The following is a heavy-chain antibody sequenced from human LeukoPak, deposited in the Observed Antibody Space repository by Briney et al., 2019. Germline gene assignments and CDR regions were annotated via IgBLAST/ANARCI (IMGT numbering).Heavy chain of an antibody. J-gene: IGHJ3*02. CDR1: GFTFSSYW. D-gene: IGHD5-12*01. V-gene: IGHV3-7*01. CDR2: IKQDGSEK. CDR3: AREGPYIVATIWGRNDAFDI. Sequence: GGSLRLSCAASGFTFSSYWMSWVRQAPGKGLEWVANIKQDGSEKYYVDSVKGRFTISRDNAKNSLYLQMNSLRAEDTAVYYCAREGPYIVATIWGRNDAFDIWGQGTMVTVSS.